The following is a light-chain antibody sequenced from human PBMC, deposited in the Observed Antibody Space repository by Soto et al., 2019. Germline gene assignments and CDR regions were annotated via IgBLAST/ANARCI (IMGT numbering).Light chain of an antibody. J-gene: IGKJ2*01. CDR1: ESVSSK. V-gene: IGKV3-15*01. Sequence: EIVMTQSPATLYVSPGERVTLSCRASESVSSKLAWYQQKVGQAPRLLIYGASTRATGIPARFSGSGSGTEFTLTISSLQSEDFAIYYCQQYSTLPHTFGQGTKLEVK. CDR2: GAS. CDR3: QQYSTLPHT.